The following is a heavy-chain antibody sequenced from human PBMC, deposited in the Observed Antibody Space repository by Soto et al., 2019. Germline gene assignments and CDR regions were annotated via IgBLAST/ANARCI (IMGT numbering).Heavy chain of an antibody. V-gene: IGHV5-51*01. CDR3: ARPANTVADHFDL. D-gene: IGHD4-17*01. J-gene: IGHJ4*02. Sequence: GESLKISCQVSGYTFTIYWIGWVRQMPGKGLEWMGIIYPSDSDTRYSPSFQGQVTISADQSINTAYLQWDSLKASDTAIYYCARPANTVADHFDLWGEGTPVTVSS. CDR2: IYPSDSDT. CDR1: GYTFTIYW.